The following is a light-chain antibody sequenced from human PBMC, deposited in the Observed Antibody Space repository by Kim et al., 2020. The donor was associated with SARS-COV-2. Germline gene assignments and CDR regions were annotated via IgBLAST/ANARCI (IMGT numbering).Light chain of an antibody. Sequence: PGGRAPLSCRAIQSVGSSLAWYQHKPGQAPRLVISDASDRATGIPARFSGSGSGTDFSLTISYIEPEDFAVYYCQQRANWITFGPGTKVDIK. J-gene: IGKJ3*01. CDR2: DAS. CDR1: QSVGSS. CDR3: QQRANWIT. V-gene: IGKV3-11*01.